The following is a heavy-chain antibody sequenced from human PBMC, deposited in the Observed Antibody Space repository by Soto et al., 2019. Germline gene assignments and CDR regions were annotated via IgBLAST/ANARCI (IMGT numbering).Heavy chain of an antibody. CDR1: GFTFSSYA. CDR2: ISSNGGST. J-gene: IGHJ4*02. CDR3: ARDFGIRAPLYYFYH. D-gene: IGHD3-10*01. Sequence: EVQLVESGGGLVQPGGSLRLSCAASGFTFSSYAMPWVRQAPGNGLEYVSAISSNGGSTYYASSVKGRFTISRDNSKNTLYLQMGSLRAEDMAVYYCARDFGIRAPLYYFYHWGQGTLVTLSS. V-gene: IGHV3-64*01.